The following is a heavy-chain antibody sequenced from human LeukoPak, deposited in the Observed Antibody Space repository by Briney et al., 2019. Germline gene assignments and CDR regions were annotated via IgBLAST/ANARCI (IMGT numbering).Heavy chain of an antibody. CDR1: GFTFDDYG. CDR3: ARGGDYGSGSFDAFDI. Sequence: GGSLRLSCAASGFTFDDYGMSWVRQAPGKGLEWVSGINWNGGSTGYIDSVKGRFTISRDNARNSLYLQMSSLRAEDTALYYCARGGDYGSGSFDAFDIWGQGTMVTVSS. CDR2: INWNGGST. D-gene: IGHD3-10*01. J-gene: IGHJ3*02. V-gene: IGHV3-20*04.